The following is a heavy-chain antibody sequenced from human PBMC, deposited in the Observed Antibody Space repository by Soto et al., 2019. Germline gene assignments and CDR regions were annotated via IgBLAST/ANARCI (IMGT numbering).Heavy chain of an antibody. V-gene: IGHV3-33*08. CDR2: IWYGGIKR. CDR1: GFKFNTYG. CDR3: VGDVGATEVVPFGV. D-gene: IGHD2-15*01. J-gene: IGHJ4*02. Sequence: PGGSLRLSCEGSGFKFNTYGMHWVRQTPGKGLEWVAVIWYGGIKRHYADSVKGRFTISRDNAKNTLYLQMNSLRVDDTAVYFCVGDVGATEVVPFGVWGRGTLVTVSS.